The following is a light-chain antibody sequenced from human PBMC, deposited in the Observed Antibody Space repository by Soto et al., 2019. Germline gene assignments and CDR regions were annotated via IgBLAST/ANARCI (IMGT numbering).Light chain of an antibody. J-gene: IGKJ2*01. CDR2: GAS. CDR1: QSVSSSY. Sequence: EIVLTQSPGTLSLSPGERATLSCRVSQSVSSSYLAWYQQKPGQAPRLLIYGASSRATGIPDRFSVSGSGTDFTLTISRLEPEDFAVFYCHQFGGSPPYTFCQWTQLEIK. V-gene: IGKV3-20*01. CDR3: HQFGGSPPYT.